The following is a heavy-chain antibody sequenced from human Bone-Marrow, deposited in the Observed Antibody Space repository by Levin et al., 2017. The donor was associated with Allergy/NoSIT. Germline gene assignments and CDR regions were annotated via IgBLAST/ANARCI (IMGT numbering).Heavy chain of an antibody. CDR2: IKTTDEGGAT. Sequence: GGSLRLSCAASRFTFPNAWMSWVRQAPGKGLEWVGRIKTTDEGGATDFAASVKGRFTITRDDSENTLYLQMNSLKTEDTGVYYCTARFCSPASCYGQPNYWGQGTLVTVSS. CDR1: RFTFPNAW. CDR3: TARFCSPASCYGQPNY. D-gene: IGHD2-2*01. J-gene: IGHJ4*02. V-gene: IGHV3-15*01.